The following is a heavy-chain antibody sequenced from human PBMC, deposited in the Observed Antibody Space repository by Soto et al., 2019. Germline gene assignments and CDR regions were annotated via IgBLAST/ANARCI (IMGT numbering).Heavy chain of an antibody. CDR1: GFTFSSYA. V-gene: IGHV3-23*01. CDR3: AKPGEDYYYYYMDV. Sequence: GGSLRLSCAASGFTFSSYAMSWVRQAPGKGLEWVSAISGSGGSTYYADSVKGRFTISRDNSKNTLYLQMNSLRAEDTAVYYCAKPGEDYYYYYMDVWGKGTTVTVSS. J-gene: IGHJ6*03. CDR2: ISGSGGST.